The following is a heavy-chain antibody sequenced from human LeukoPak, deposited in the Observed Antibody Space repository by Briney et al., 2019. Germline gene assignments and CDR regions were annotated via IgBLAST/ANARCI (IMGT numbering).Heavy chain of an antibody. Sequence: SETLSLTCTVSGGSISSYYWSWIRQPPGKGLEWIGYIYYSGSTNYNPSLKSRVTISVDTSKNQFSPKLSSVTAADTAVYYCARSDSSGYVDAFDIWGQGTMVTVSS. J-gene: IGHJ3*02. CDR2: IYYSGST. CDR1: GGSISSYY. V-gene: IGHV4-59*01. CDR3: ARSDSSGYVDAFDI. D-gene: IGHD3-22*01.